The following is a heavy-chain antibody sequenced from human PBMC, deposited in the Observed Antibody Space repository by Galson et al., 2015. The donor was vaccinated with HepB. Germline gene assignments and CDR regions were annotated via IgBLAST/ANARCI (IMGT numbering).Heavy chain of an antibody. J-gene: IGHJ4*02. Sequence: SLRLSCAASGFTFSSYAMSWVRQAPGKGLEWVSAISGSGGSTYYVDSVKGRFTISRDNSKNTLYLQMNSLRAEDTAVYYCAKARDGSYSYIDYWGQGTLVTVSS. CDR1: GFTFSSYA. CDR3: AKARDGSYSYIDY. V-gene: IGHV3-23*01. D-gene: IGHD1-26*01. CDR2: ISGSGGST.